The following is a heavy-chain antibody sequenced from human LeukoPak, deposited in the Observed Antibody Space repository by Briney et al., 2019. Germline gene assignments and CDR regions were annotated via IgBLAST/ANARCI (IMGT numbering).Heavy chain of an antibody. D-gene: IGHD4-17*01. CDR1: GFTFSTFA. V-gene: IGHV3-23*01. CDR3: TKDPNGDYVGAFDP. CDR2: ITGTHYTT. J-gene: IGHJ5*02. Sequence: GGSLRLSCAASGFTFSTFAMTWVRQAPGKWLEWVSSITGTHYTTYNTDSVKGRFTISRDNSKNTLYLQMNSLRADDTAVYYCTKDPNGDYVGAFDPWGQGTLVTVSS.